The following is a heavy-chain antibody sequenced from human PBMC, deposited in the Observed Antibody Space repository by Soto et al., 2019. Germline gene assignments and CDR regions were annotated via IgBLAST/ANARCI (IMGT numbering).Heavy chain of an antibody. D-gene: IGHD3-10*01. CDR3: ARVGAYGMDV. CDR2: IYHSGST. CDR1: GYSISSGYY. Sequence: PSETLSLTGAVSGYSISSGYYWGWIRQPTGKGLEWIGSIYHSGSTYNNPSLKSRVTISVDTSKNQFSLKLSSVTAADTAVYYCARVGAYGMDVWGQGTTVTVSS. V-gene: IGHV4-38-2*01. J-gene: IGHJ6*02.